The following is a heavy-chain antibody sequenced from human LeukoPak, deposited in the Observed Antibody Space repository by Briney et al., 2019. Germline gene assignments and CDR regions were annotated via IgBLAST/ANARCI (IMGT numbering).Heavy chain of an antibody. D-gene: IGHD6-19*01. CDR3: ARDQQWLAIDY. Sequence: PGRSLRLSCTASGFTFGDYAMSWVRQAPGKGLEWVANIKQDGSEKYYVDSVKGRFTISRDNAKNSLYLQMNSLRAEDTAVYYCARDQQWLAIDYWGQGTLVTVSS. CDR2: IKQDGSEK. V-gene: IGHV3-7*01. J-gene: IGHJ4*02. CDR1: GFTFGDYA.